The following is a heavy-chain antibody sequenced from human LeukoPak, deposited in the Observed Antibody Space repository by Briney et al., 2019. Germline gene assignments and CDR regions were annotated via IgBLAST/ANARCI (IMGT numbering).Heavy chain of an antibody. J-gene: IGHJ4*02. CDR1: GFTFSSYS. CDR2: ISSSSSTI. CDR3: ATGRSCTTCYLPDY. D-gene: IGHD2-2*01. Sequence: GGSLRLSCAASGFTFSSYSMNWVRQAPGKGLEWVSYISSSSSTIYYADSVKGRFTISRDNAKNSLYLQMNSLRAEDTAVYHCATGRSCTTCYLPDYWGQGVLVTVSS. V-gene: IGHV3-48*04.